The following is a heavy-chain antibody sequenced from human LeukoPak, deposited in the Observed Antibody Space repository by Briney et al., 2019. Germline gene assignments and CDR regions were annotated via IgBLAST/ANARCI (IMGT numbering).Heavy chain of an antibody. CDR1: GYTFTGYY. CDR2: INANSGGT. V-gene: IGHV1-2*06. J-gene: IGHJ4*02. D-gene: IGHD4-17*01. Sequence: ASVKVSCKASGYTFTGYYMHWVRQAPGQGLEWMGRINANSGGTNYAQKFQGRVTMTRDTSISTAYMELSRLRSDDTAAYYCARDYNYGDYVPDYWGQGTLVTVSS. CDR3: ARDYNYGDYVPDY.